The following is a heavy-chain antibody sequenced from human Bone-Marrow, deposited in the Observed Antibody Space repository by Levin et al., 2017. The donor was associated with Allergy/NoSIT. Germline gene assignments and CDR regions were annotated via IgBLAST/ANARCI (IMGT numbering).Heavy chain of an antibody. Sequence: PGGSLRLSCAASGFTFRNAVLHWVRQTPGQRPEWVAIIWDDGSKIYYADSVKGRFTISRDNSKNTLFLQMDSLRLEDTAMYYCARGAIVWGQGTMVTVSS. CDR2: IWDDGSKI. CDR1: GFTFRNAV. D-gene: IGHD3-16*01. J-gene: IGHJ3*01. CDR3: ARGAIV. V-gene: IGHV3-30-3*01.